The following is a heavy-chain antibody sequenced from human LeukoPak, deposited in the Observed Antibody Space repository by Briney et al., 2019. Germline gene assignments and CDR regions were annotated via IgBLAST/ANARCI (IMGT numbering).Heavy chain of an antibody. CDR1: GASVSGGDYY. V-gene: IGHV4-61*02. D-gene: IGHD2-15*01. CDR2: IYGGVSSHGNPSH. J-gene: IGHJ4*02. CDR3: ARDRQEGGLRVSSFEY. Sequence: PSETLSLTCSVSGASVSGGDYYWSWLRQPAGKGLEWLGRIYGGVSSHGNPSHQYNPSLMSRLTISSDTSMNQFSLNLNSVTAADTAIYYCARDRQEGGLRVSSFEYWGQGTPVTVSS.